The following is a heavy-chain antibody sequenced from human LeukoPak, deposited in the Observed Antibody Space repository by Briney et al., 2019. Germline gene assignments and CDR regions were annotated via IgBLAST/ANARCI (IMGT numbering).Heavy chain of an antibody. CDR2: IHHSGST. CDR1: GGSISSGSW. D-gene: IGHD3-3*01. V-gene: IGHV4-4*02. CDR3: ARVYDFWSGYYD. J-gene: IGHJ4*02. Sequence: PSETLSLTCAVSGGSISSGSWWGWIRQPPGKGLEWIGEIHHSGSTNYNPSLKSRVTISVDTSKNQFSLKLSSVTAADTAVYYCARVYDFWSGYYDWGQGTLVTVSS.